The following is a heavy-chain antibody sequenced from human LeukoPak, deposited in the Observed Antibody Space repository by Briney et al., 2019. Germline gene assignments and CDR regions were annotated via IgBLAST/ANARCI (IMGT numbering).Heavy chain of an antibody. CDR1: GFTFSNLG. Sequence: PGGSLRLSCAASGFTFSNLGMNWVRQSPGKGLEWVSFISSDGGTINYADPVKGRSTVSRDNAKNSLYLQLNSLRDEDTAVYYCAGPQRSSDYWGQGTLVTVSS. J-gene: IGHJ4*02. V-gene: IGHV3-48*02. CDR3: AGPQRSSDY. D-gene: IGHD1-1*01. CDR2: ISSDGGTI.